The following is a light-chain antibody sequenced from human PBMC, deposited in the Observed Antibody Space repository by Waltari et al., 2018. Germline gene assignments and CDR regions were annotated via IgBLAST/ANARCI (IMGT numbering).Light chain of an antibody. CDR1: SSDVGGYNY. V-gene: IGLV2-11*01. J-gene: IGLJ2*01. Sequence: QSALTQPRSVSGSPGQSVTISCTGTSSDVGGYNYVSWYQQHPGKAPKLMIYDVSKRREGGKERGEGEKEGKKEERKRLWLQAEDEADYYCCSYAGSYTLVFGGGTKLTVL. CDR3: CSYAGSYTLV. CDR2: DVS.